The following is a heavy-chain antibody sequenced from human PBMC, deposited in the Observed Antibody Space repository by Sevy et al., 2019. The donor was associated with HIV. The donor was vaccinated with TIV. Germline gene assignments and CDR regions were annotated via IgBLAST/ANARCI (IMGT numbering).Heavy chain of an antibody. CDR2: ISPHNGDT. Sequence: ASVKVSCKASGYLFTSYRITWVRQAPGKRLELVGWISPHNGDTNYAQRVQDRVTMITDTSTTTAYMELRSLTSDDSAVYYCVRAYCSGGRCYSLAYWGQGTLVTVSS. V-gene: IGHV1-18*01. CDR3: VRAYCSGGRCYSLAY. D-gene: IGHD2-15*01. J-gene: IGHJ4*02. CDR1: GYLFTSYR.